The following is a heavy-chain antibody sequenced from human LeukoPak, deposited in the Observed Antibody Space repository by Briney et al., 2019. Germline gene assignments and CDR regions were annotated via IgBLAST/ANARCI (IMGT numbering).Heavy chain of an antibody. CDR1: GFTFGTYW. J-gene: IGHJ4*02. CDR3: ASGRLVGALDY. D-gene: IGHD1-26*01. V-gene: IGHV3-74*01. Sequence: GGSLRLSCAASGFTFGTYWMHWVRQAPGKGLVWVARINGDGNSASYADSVKDRFTISRDNAKNTLYLQMNSLRAEDTAVYYCASGRLVGALDYWGQGTLVTVSS. CDR2: INGDGNSA.